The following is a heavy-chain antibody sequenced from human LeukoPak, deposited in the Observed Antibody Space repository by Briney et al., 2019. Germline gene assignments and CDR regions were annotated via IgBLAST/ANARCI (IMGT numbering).Heavy chain of an antibody. J-gene: IGHJ3*02. V-gene: IGHV3-23*01. CDR1: GFTFSSYA. Sequence: QPGGSLRLSCAASGFTFSSYAMSWVRQAPGKGLEWVSAISGSGGSTYYADSVKGRFTISRDNSKNTLYLQMNSLRAEDTAVYYCARDDALGDNALDIWGQGTMVTVSS. CDR2: ISGSGGST. CDR3: ARDDALGDNALDI. D-gene: IGHD3-16*01.